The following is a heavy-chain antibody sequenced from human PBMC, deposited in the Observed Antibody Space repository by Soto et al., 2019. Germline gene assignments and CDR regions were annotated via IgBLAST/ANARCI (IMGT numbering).Heavy chain of an antibody. Sequence: GGSLRLSCAASGFTFSSYWMHWVRQAPGKGLVWVSRINSDGSSTSYADSVKGRFTISRDNAKNTLYLQMNSLRAEDTAVYYCAREVHNYYGSGSYYPDYWGQGTLVTVSS. CDR2: INSDGSST. CDR1: GFTFSSYW. D-gene: IGHD3-10*01. V-gene: IGHV3-74*01. CDR3: AREVHNYYGSGSYYPDY. J-gene: IGHJ4*02.